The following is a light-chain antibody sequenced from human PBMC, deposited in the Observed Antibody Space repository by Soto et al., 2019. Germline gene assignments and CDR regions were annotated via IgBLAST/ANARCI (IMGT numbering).Light chain of an antibody. CDR3: QSYDSSLSGGV. J-gene: IGLJ2*01. CDR1: SSNIGAGYD. V-gene: IGLV1-40*01. CDR2: GNS. Sequence: QSVLTQPPSVCGAPGQRVTISCTGSSSNIGAGYDVQWYQQLPGTAPKLLIYGNSNRPSGVPDRFSGSKSGTSASLAITGLQAEDEADYYCQSYDSSLSGGVFGGGTKLTVL.